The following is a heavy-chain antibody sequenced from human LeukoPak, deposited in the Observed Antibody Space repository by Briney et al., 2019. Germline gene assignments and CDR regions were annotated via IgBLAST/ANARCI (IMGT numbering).Heavy chain of an antibody. CDR1: GYTFTSYG. D-gene: IGHD6-19*01. V-gene: IGHV1-18*01. CDR2: ISAYNGNT. CDR3: ARARISVAGNHYYYYGMDV. J-gene: IGHJ6*02. Sequence: ASVKVSCKASGYTFTSYGISWVRQAPGQGLEWMGWISAYNGNTNYAQKLQGRVTMTTDTSTSTAYMELRSLRSDDTAVYYCARARISVAGNHYYYYGMDVWGQGTTVTVSS.